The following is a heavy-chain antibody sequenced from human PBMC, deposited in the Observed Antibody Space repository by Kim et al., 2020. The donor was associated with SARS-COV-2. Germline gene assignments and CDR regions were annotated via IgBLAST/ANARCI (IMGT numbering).Heavy chain of an antibody. CDR3: TREEWVDRIVGATGIDY. CDR2: IRSKAYGGTT. Sequence: GGSLRLSCTASGFTFGDYAMSWFRQAPGKGLEWVGFIRSKAYGGTTEYAASVKGRFTISRDDSKSIAYLQMNSLKTEDTAVYYCTREEWVDRIVGATGIDYWGQGTLVTVSS. CDR1: GFTFGDYA. J-gene: IGHJ4*02. D-gene: IGHD1-26*01. V-gene: IGHV3-49*03.